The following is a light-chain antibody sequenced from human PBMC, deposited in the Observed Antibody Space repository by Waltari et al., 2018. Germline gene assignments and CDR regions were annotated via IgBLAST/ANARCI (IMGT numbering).Light chain of an antibody. J-gene: IGLJ3*02. V-gene: IGLV2-23*01. CDR1: SSDVGNYNL. Sequence: QSALTQPASVSGSPGQSITISCTGTSSDVGNYNLVSWYQQYPGKAPKVMIYDDNRRPPGVCDRFSGSKSGNTASLTISGVQAEDEADYYCCSYAGSYTWVFGGGTKLTVL. CDR3: CSYAGSYTWV. CDR2: DDN.